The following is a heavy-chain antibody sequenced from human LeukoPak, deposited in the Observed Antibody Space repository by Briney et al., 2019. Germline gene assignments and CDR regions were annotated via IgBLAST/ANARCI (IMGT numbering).Heavy chain of an antibody. J-gene: IGHJ6*02. CDR3: TRVRGSYDWNFYYYYGMDV. D-gene: IGHD1-26*01. CDR2: IRSKAYGGTT. V-gene: IGHV3-49*04. Sequence: GGSLRLSCTASGFTFGDYAMSWVRQAPGKGLEWVGFIRSKAYGGTTEYAASVKGRFTIPRDDSKSIAYLQMNSLKTEDTAVYYCTRVRGSYDWNFYYYYGMDVWGQGTTATVSS. CDR1: GFTFGDYA.